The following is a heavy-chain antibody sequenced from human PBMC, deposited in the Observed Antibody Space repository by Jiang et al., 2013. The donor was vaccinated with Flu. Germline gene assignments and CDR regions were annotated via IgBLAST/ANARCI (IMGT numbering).Heavy chain of an antibody. V-gene: IGHV3-23*01. Sequence: QLLESGGGLVQPGGSLRLSCAASGFTFSSDAMSWVRQAPGKGLEWVSDISGSGGSTYYADSVKGRFTISRDNFKNTLYLQMNSLRAEDTAVYYCAKDRKRPGVVYFYDSSGTLDYWGQGTLVTVSS. D-gene: IGHD3-22*01. CDR2: ISGSGGST. J-gene: IGHJ4*02. CDR3: AKDRKRPGVVYFYDSSGTLDY. CDR1: GFTFSSDA.